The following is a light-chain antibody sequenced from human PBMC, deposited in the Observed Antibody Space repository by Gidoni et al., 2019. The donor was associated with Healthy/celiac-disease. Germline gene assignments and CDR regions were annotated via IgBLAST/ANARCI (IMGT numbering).Light chain of an antibody. V-gene: IGKV3-20*01. CDR3: QQYGSSPT. CDR2: GAS. CDR1: QSVRSSY. J-gene: IGKJ1*01. Sequence: EIVFTQSPGTLSLSPGERATLTCRTSQSVRSSYLAWYQQKPGQAPRLLIYGASSRATGIPDRFSGSGSGTDFTLTISRLEPEDFAVYYCQQYGSSPTFXXXTKVEIK.